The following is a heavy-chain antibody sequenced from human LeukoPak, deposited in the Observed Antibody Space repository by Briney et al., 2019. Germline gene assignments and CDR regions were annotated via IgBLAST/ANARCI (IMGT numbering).Heavy chain of an antibody. Sequence: AASVKVSCKASGYTFTSYYMHWVRQAPGQGLEWMGIINPSGGSTSYAQKFQGRVTMTTDTSTSTAYMELRSLRSDDTAVYYCASGAVAGAFDYWGQGTLVTVSS. CDR2: INPSGGST. V-gene: IGHV1-46*01. D-gene: IGHD6-19*01. CDR1: GYTFTSYY. CDR3: ASGAVAGAFDY. J-gene: IGHJ4*02.